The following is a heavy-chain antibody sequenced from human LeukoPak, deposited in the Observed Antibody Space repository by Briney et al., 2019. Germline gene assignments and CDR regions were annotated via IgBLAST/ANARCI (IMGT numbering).Heavy chain of an antibody. CDR1: GGTFSSYA. Sequence: SVKASCKASGGTFSSYAISWVRQAPGQGLEWMGGIIPIFGTANYAQKLQVRVTITADESTSTAYMELSSLRSEDTAVYYCASSPPYCSGGSCYLFDYWGQGTLVTVSS. CDR2: IIPIFGTA. J-gene: IGHJ4*02. D-gene: IGHD2-15*01. CDR3: ASSPPYCSGGSCYLFDY. V-gene: IGHV1-69*13.